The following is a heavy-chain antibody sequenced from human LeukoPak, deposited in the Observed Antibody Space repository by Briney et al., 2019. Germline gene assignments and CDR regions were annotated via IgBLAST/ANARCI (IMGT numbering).Heavy chain of an antibody. CDR3: ARLNCGGDCRGAFDI. CDR1: GYTFTGYY. V-gene: IGHV1-46*01. CDR2: INPSGGST. J-gene: IGHJ3*02. D-gene: IGHD2-21*02. Sequence: ASVKVSCKASGYTFTGYYMHWVRQAPGQGLEWMGIINPSGGSTSYAQKFQGRVTMTRDTSTSTVYMELSSLRSEDTAVYYCARLNCGGDCRGAFDIWGQGTMVTVSS.